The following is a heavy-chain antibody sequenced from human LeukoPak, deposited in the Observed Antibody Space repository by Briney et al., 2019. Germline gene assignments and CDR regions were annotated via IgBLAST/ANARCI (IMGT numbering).Heavy chain of an antibody. J-gene: IGHJ5*02. V-gene: IGHV3-7*01. CDR1: GFPFSNYW. D-gene: IGHD4-23*01. Sequence: GGSLRLSCAASGFPFSNYWMSWVRQAPGKGLEWVANMKEDGGEINYVDSVEGRFTISRDNAKNSLYLHMNSLRVEDTAVYYCARDRGYSTFDNWGQGTLVTVSS. CDR3: ARDRGYSTFDN. CDR2: MKEDGGEI.